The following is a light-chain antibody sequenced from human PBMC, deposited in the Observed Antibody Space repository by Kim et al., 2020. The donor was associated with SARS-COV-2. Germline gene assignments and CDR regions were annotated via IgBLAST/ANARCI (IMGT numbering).Light chain of an antibody. CDR1: SGHSSYA. CDR3: HTWVTGIHV. J-gene: IGLJ3*02. Sequence: ASVKLACTLRSGHSSYAIASHQQQPEKGPRYLMKVNSDVSHSRGTGIPDRFSGSSSGAERYLTISSLQSEDEADYYCHTWVTGIHVFGGGTKLTVL. CDR2: VNSDVSH. V-gene: IGLV4-69*01.